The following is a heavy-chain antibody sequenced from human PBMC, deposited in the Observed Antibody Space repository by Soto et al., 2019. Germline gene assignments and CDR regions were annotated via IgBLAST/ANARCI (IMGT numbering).Heavy chain of an antibody. D-gene: IGHD2-15*01. CDR2: ISYSGST. J-gene: IGHJ4*02. Sequence: KTSDTPARTCTVSGGSMSSYYWTWLRQSPGRGLEWIGYISYSGSTYYNPSLKSRVTISADTSKNQFSLRMNSMIAADTAVYYCARADPDASVGYWGQGTLVTVSS. CDR3: ARADPDASVGY. CDR1: GGSMSSYY. V-gene: IGHV4-59*07.